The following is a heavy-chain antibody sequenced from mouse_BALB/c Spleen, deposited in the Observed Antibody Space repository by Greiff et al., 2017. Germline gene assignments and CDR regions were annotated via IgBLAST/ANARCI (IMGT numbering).Heavy chain of an antibody. V-gene: IGHV3-8*02. CDR3: ASYYGSSLYYAMDY. CDR2: ISYSGST. J-gene: IGHJ4*01. CDR1: GDSITSGY. Sequence: EVMLVESGPSLVKPSQTLSLTCSVTGDSITSGYWNWIRKFPGNKLEYMGYISYSGSTYYNPSLKSRISITRDTSKNQYYLQLNSVTTEDTATYYCASYYGSSLYYAMDYWGQGTSVTVSS. D-gene: IGHD1-1*01.